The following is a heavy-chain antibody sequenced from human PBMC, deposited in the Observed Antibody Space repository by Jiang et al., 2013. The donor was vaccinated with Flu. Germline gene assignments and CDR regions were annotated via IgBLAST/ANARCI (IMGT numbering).Heavy chain of an antibody. CDR2: IKSKTDGGAT. CDR3: TTDRHVLTMVSNWFDP. V-gene: IGHV3-15*01. J-gene: IGHJ5*02. CDR1: GFTFSNAW. D-gene: IGHD3-10*01. Sequence: VQLVESGGGLVKPGGSLRLSCAASGFTFSNAWMSWVRQAPGKGLEWVGRIKSKTDGGATDYAAPVKGRFTTSRDDSKNTLYLQMNSLKTEDTAVYYCTTDRHVLTMVSNWFDPWGQGTLVTVSS.